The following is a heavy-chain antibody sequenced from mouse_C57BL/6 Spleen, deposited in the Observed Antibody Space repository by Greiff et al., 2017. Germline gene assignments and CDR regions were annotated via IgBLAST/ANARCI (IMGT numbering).Heavy chain of an antibody. J-gene: IGHJ4*01. V-gene: IGHV1-82*01. CDR1: GYAFSSSW. CDR3: ARSGLYYYAMDY. Sequence: VHLVESGPELVKPGASVKISCKASGYAFSSSWMNWVKQRPGKGLEWIGRIYPGDGDTNYNEKFKSKATLTVDTSSSTAYMQLSSLTSEDSAVYYCARSGLYYYAMDYWGQGTSVTVSS. CDR2: IYPGDGDT. D-gene: IGHD3-1*01.